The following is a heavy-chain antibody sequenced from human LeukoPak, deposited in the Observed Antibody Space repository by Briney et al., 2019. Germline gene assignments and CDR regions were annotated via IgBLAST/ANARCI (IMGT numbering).Heavy chain of an antibody. CDR2: TIPLFGTA. D-gene: IGHD3-22*01. Sequence: ASVKVSCKASGGTFNNYAIGWVRQVPGHGLDWIGGTIPLFGTAHYAQKFQGRVMITADASTSTVYMELNSLTPDDTAVYYCARVWGQGSSGYYPFWGQGTLVTVSS. CDR3: ARVWGQGSSGYYPF. V-gene: IGHV1-69*13. CDR1: GGTFNNYA. J-gene: IGHJ4*02.